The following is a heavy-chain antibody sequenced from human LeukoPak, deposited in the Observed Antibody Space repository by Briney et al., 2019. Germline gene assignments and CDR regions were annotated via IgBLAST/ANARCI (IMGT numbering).Heavy chain of an antibody. J-gene: IGHJ3*02. Sequence: GGSLRLSCAASGFTFSYYGMHWVRQAPGKGLEWVAVISYDGSNKYYADPVKGRFTISRDNSKNTLYLQMNSLRAEDTAVYYCARGSGDYGDYVHAFDIWGQGTMVTVSS. V-gene: IGHV3-30*19. CDR2: ISYDGSNK. CDR3: ARGSGDYGDYVHAFDI. D-gene: IGHD4-17*01. CDR1: GFTFSYYG.